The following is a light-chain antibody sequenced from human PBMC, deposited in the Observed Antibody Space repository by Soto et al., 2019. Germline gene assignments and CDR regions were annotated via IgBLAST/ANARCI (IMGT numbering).Light chain of an antibody. V-gene: IGLV1-40*01. CDR1: SSNIGAGYE. J-gene: IGLJ1*01. CDR3: QSYDSSLSGYV. CDR2: ENN. Sequence: QSALTQPPSVSEAPGQRVTISCTGSSSNIGAGYEAHWYQQVPGTAPKLLIYENNNRPSGVPDRFSGSKSGTSASLAITGLQAEDEAAYSCQSYDSSLSGYVFGTGTKLTVL.